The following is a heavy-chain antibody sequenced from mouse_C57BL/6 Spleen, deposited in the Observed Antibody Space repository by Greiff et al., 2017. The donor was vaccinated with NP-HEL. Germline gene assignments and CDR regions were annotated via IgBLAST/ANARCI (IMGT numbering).Heavy chain of an antibody. CDR2: ISDGGSYT. Sequence: EVMLVESGGGLVKPGGSLKLSCAASGFTFSSYAMSWVRQTPEKRLEWVATISDGGSYTYYPENVKGRFTISRDNAKNNLYLQMSHLKSEDTAMYYCARDAYDYDYFDYWGQGTTLTVSS. V-gene: IGHV5-4*01. D-gene: IGHD2-4*01. CDR1: GFTFSSYA. CDR3: ARDAYDYDYFDY. J-gene: IGHJ2*01.